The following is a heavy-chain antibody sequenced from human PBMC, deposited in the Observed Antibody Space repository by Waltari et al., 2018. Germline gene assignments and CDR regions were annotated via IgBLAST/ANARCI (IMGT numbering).Heavy chain of an antibody. CDR3: ARTHIVVVGDAFDI. V-gene: IGHV3-48*01. J-gene: IGHJ3*02. Sequence: EVQLVESGGGLVQPGGSLRLSCAASGFTFSSYSMNWVRQAPGKGLEWVSYISSSSSTIYYADSVKGRFTISRDNAKNSLYLQMNSLRAEDTAVYYCARTHIVVVGDAFDIWGQGTMVTVSS. CDR1: GFTFSSYS. D-gene: IGHD2-21*01. CDR2: ISSSSSTI.